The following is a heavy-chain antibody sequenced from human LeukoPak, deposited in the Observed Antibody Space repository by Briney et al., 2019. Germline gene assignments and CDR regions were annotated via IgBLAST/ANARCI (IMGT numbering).Heavy chain of an antibody. D-gene: IGHD3-22*01. CDR3: ARDHYDSSGPPEDY. CDR2: ISSSSSYI. CDR1: GFTFSSYS. V-gene: IGHV3-21*01. J-gene: IGHJ4*02. Sequence: GGSLRLSCAASGFTFSSYSMNWVRQAPGKGLERDSSISSSSSYIYYAGSVKGRFTISRDNAKNSLYLQMNSLRAEDTAVYYCARDHYDSSGPPEDYCGQGTLVTVSS.